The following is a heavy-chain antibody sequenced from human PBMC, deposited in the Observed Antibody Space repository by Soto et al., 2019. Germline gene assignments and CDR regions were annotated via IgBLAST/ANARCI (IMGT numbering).Heavy chain of an antibody. CDR2: IYPGDSDT. CDR1: GYSFTSYW. V-gene: IGHV5-51*01. CDR3: ARQRDCSGGSCYGYYYYYYMDV. Sequence: GESLKISCKGSGYSFTSYWIGWVRQMPGKGLEWMGIIYPGDSDTRYSPSFHGQVRISADKSISTAYLQWSSLKASDTAMYYCARQRDCSGGSCYGYYYYYYMDVWGKGTTVTVSS. J-gene: IGHJ6*03. D-gene: IGHD2-15*01.